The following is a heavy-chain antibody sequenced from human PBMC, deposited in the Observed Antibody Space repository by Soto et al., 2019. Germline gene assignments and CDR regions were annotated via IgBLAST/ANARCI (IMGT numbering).Heavy chain of an antibody. CDR2: IIPMFDIT. V-gene: IGHV1-69*04. CDR3: TRDRAVTNASIGMSY. J-gene: IGHJ4*02. D-gene: IGHD4-4*01. Sequence: ASVKVSCKTSGGTFSSYSFSWVRQAPGQGLEWMGRIIPMFDITNYAQKFQGRVTITADKSTSTVYLELSSLRSEDTAVYYCTRDRAVTNASIGMSYWGQGTPVTVDS. CDR1: GGTFSSYS.